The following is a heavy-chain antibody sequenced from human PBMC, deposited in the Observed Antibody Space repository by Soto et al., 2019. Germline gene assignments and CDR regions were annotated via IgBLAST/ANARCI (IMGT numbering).Heavy chain of an antibody. CDR3: VRSSGWTGDY. CDR2: IKEDGTEI. CDR1: GFTFSSHW. Sequence: EVQLVESGGGLVQPGGSLRLSCVASGFTFSSHWMNWVRQVPGKGLEWVANIKEDGTEINYVDSVKGRFAISRDNAKNSLYLQMNSRRVDDTAVYHCVRSSGWTGDYWGQGIVVTVSS. V-gene: IGHV3-7*04. J-gene: IGHJ4*02. D-gene: IGHD3-10*01.